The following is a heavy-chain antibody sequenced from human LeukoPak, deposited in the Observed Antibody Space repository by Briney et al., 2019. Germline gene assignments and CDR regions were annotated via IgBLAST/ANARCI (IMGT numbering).Heavy chain of an antibody. Sequence: GGSLRLSCAASGFTFSSYWMHWVRQAPGKGLVWVSRINSDGSSTSYADSVKGRFTISRDNAKNSLYLQMNSLRAEDTAVYYCARRYSSGGLATYFDLWGRGTLVTVSS. CDR2: INSDGSST. V-gene: IGHV3-74*01. CDR1: GFTFSSYW. CDR3: ARRYSSGGLATYFDL. J-gene: IGHJ2*01. D-gene: IGHD6-19*01.